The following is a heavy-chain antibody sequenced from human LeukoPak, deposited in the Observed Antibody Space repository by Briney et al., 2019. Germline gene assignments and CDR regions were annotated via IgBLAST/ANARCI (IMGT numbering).Heavy chain of an antibody. CDR3: ARDFTD. J-gene: IGHJ4*02. CDR1: GFTFTTYT. V-gene: IGHV1-3*01. CDR2: INAGNGNT. Sequence: ASVKVSCKTSGFTFTTYTMHWMRQAPGQRLEWMGWINAGNGNTKYPQKFQGRVTITRDTSASTAYMELSSLRSEDTAVYYCARDFTDWGQGTLVTVSS.